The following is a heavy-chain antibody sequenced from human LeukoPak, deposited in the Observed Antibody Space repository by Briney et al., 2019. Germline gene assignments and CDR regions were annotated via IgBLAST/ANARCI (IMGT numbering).Heavy chain of an antibody. V-gene: IGHV4-34*01. CDR3: ARVPYYYDSSGLDC. CDR1: GGSFSGYY. D-gene: IGHD3-22*01. J-gene: IGHJ4*02. CDR2: INHSGST. Sequence: SETLSLTCAVYGGSFSGYYWSWIRQPPGKGLEWIGEINHSGSTNYNPSLKSRVTISVDTSKNQFSLKLSSVTAADTAVYYCARVPYYYDSSGLDCWGQGTLVTVSS.